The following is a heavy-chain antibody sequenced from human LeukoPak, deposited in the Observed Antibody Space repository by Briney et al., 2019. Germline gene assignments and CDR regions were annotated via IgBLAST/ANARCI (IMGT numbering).Heavy chain of an antibody. CDR2: ITSSSSYI. CDR1: GFTFSSYT. V-gene: IGHV3-21*01. CDR3: ARGSYCGGDCPHPV. J-gene: IGHJ4*02. D-gene: IGHD2-21*02. Sequence: PGGSLRLSCAASGFTFSSYTMNWVRQAPGKGLEWVSSITSSSSYIYYADSVKGRFTISRDNSNNTLYLQMNSLRVGDTAVYYCARGSYCGGDCPHPVWGQGILVTVSS.